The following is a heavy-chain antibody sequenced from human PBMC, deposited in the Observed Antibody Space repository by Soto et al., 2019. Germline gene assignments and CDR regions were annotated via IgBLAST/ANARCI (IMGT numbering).Heavy chain of an antibody. J-gene: IGHJ4*02. CDR3: ARSIAVPSGHIDH. V-gene: IGHV4-59*01. CDR2: VYYTGST. CDR1: GGSMSGNY. Sequence: QVQLQESGPGLVKPSETLSLTCRVSGGSMSGNYWSWVRLAPGKGLEWIGYVYYTGSTNYNPSLQSRVSISVDTSNKHFSLSLSLVTAADTAVYFCARSIAVPSGHIDHWGQGIRVTMSS. D-gene: IGHD6-6*01.